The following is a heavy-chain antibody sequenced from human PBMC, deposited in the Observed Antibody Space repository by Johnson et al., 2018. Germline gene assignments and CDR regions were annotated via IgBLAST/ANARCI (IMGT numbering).Heavy chain of an antibody. J-gene: IGHJ3*02. CDR3: AKARGQWLGPIAFDI. D-gene: IGHD6-19*01. V-gene: IGHV3-30*18. Sequence: QVQLVESGGGVVQPGRSLRLSCAASGFSFSNYGMHWVRQAPGKGLEWVAVISYDGSNEYYADSVKGRLIISRDNSKKNVYLQMNSLRPEGTAVYYCAKARGQWLGPIAFDIWGQGTMVTVSS. CDR2: ISYDGSNE. CDR1: GFSFSNYG.